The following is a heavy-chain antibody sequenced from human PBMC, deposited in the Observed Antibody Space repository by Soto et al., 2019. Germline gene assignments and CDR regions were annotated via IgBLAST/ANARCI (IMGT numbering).Heavy chain of an antibody. CDR1: GFTFDSYA. V-gene: IGHV3-9*01. Sequence: TGGSLRLSCVASGFTFDSYAMHWARQAPGKGLEWVSGISWNSGSIGYEDSVKGRFTISRDNAQNSLYLEMNSLRVEDTAVYYCATVIHDSEPWGQGTLVTVSS. CDR2: ISWNSGSI. CDR3: ATVIHDSEP. J-gene: IGHJ5*02. D-gene: IGHD3-3*01.